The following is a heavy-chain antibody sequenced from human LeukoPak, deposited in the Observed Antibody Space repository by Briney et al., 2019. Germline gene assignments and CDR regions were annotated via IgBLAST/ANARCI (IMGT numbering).Heavy chain of an antibody. J-gene: IGHJ3*02. V-gene: IGHV3-74*01. Sequence: GGSLRLSCAVSGFTFSNYWMHWVRQAPGKGLVWVSRIKSDGSRTDYADSVKGRFTISRDNAKNSLYLQMNSLRAEDTAVYYCARSDAFDIWGQGTMVTVSS. CDR1: GFTFSNYW. CDR3: ARSDAFDI. CDR2: IKSDGSRT.